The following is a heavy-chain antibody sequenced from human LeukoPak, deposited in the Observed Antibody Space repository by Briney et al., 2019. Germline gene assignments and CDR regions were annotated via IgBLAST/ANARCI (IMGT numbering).Heavy chain of an antibody. Sequence: GGSLRLSCAASGFTFDDYAMHGVRQAPGKGLEWVAGISWNSGSIGYADSVKGRFTISRDNAKNSLYLQMNSLRAEDTALYYCAKDSGYSGSYYSDYWGQGTLVTVSS. CDR3: AKDSGYSGSYYSDY. D-gene: IGHD1-26*01. J-gene: IGHJ4*02. CDR1: GFTFDDYA. CDR2: ISWNSGSI. V-gene: IGHV3-9*01.